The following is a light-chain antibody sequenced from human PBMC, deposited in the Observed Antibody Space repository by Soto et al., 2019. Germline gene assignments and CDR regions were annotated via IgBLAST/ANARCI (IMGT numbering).Light chain of an antibody. J-gene: IGKJ2*02. CDR2: KAS. Sequence: DIQMTQSPSTLSASVGDRVIITCRASQTISSLLAWYQHKPGTAPKLLIYKASNLEAGVPSRFSGSGSGTEFTLPITTLQPDDFATYYCQQYSSYSRTFGQGTKVETK. V-gene: IGKV1-5*03. CDR3: QQYSSYSRT. CDR1: QTISSL.